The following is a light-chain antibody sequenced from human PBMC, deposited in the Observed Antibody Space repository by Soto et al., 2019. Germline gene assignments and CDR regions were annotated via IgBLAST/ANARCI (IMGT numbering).Light chain of an antibody. Sequence: DIQMTQSPSTLSASVGDRVIITCRASQSISSWLAWYQQKPGKAPKLLIYKASSLQIGVPSRFSGSGSGTEFTLTISSLQPDDFATYYCQQYDSYSWTFGQGTKVDIK. V-gene: IGKV1-5*03. CDR2: KAS. CDR1: QSISSW. J-gene: IGKJ1*01. CDR3: QQYDSYSWT.